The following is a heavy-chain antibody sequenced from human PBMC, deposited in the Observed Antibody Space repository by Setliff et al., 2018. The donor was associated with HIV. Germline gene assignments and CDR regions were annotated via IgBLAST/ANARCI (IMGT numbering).Heavy chain of an antibody. CDR3: ARGLQNTIDP. CDR1: GYTFTNYF. J-gene: IGHJ5*02. CDR2: IDPSGGST. D-gene: IGHD1-1*01. Sequence: ASVKVSCKASGYTFTNYFVHWVRQAPGQGLEWMGIIDPSGGSTNYAQKFQGRLTMTSDTSTSTAYMELRSLRSDDTAVYYCARGLQNTIDPWGQGTLVTVSS. V-gene: IGHV1-46*01.